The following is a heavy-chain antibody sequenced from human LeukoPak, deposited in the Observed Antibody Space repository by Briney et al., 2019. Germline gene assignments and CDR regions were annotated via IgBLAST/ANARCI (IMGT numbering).Heavy chain of an antibody. D-gene: IGHD4-23*01. CDR1: GFTFRSLS. CDR3: AKDYGGNSGGFPLDY. V-gene: IGHV3-23*01. Sequence: GGPLRLSCAASGFTFRSLSMNGAPQAPGRGREGVSPISGSGGSTYYADSVKGRFTISRDNSKNTLYLQMNSLRAEDTAVYYCAKDYGGNSGGFPLDYWGQGTLVTVSS. J-gene: IGHJ4*02. CDR2: ISGSGGST.